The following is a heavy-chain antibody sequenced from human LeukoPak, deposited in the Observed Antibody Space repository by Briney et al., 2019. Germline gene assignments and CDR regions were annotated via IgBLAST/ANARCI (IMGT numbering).Heavy chain of an antibody. Sequence: SETLSLTCAVYGGSFSGYYWSWIRQPPGKGLEWIGEINHSGSTNYNPSLKSRVTISVDTSKNQFSLKLSSVTAADTAVYYCAWCIAAAGLYYYYYGMDVWGQGTTVTVSS. V-gene: IGHV4-34*01. CDR1: GGSFSGYY. J-gene: IGHJ6*02. CDR2: INHSGST. CDR3: AWCIAAAGLYYYYYGMDV. D-gene: IGHD6-13*01.